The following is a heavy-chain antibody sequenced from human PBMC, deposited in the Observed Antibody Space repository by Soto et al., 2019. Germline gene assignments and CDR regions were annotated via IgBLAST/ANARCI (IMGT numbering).Heavy chain of an antibody. Sequence: SGPTLGNPTRNLRLTCTFSGFSLSTCALSVGWLRQPPGKGLEWLALIYWNDDQRYSPSLKNRLTITKDTSKNHVVLTMTNMDPADTATYYCAHRQDLGAFDIWGQGTMVTVSS. V-gene: IGHV2-5*01. CDR1: GFSLSTCALS. CDR2: IYWNDDQ. J-gene: IGHJ3*02. CDR3: AHRQDLGAFDI. D-gene: IGHD7-27*01.